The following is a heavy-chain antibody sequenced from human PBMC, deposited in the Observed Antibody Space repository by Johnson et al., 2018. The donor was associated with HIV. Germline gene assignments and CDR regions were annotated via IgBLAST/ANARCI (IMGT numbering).Heavy chain of an antibody. CDR1: GFTFSSYG. V-gene: IGHV3-30*19. Sequence: QVQLVESGGGVVQPGGSLRLSCAASGFTFSSYGMHWVRQAPGKGLEWVAVISYVGSNKYYADSVKGRFTISRDNSKNTLYLQMNSLRAEDTAVYFCARDSLDGEYAFDIWGQGTMLTVSS. CDR3: ARDSLDGEYAFDI. D-gene: IGHD2-21*01. J-gene: IGHJ3*02. CDR2: ISYVGSNK.